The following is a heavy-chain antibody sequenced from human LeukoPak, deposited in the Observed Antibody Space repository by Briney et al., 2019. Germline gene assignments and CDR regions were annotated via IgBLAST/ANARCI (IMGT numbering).Heavy chain of an antibody. V-gene: IGHV3-30*02. J-gene: IGHJ4*02. CDR1: GFTFSSYG. CDR2: IRSGTNR. D-gene: IGHD5-12*01. Sequence: GGSLRLSCAASGFTFSSYGMHWVRQAPGKGLECVAFIRSGTNRYYADSVKGRFTISRDNSKNTLYLQMNSLRAEDTAVYYCAKEWSGYDNFDYWGQGTLVTVSS. CDR3: AKEWSGYDNFDY.